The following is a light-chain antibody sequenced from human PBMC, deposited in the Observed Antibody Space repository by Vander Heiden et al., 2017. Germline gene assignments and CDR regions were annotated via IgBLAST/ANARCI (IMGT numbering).Light chain of an antibody. CDR2: DTS. CDR1: QSVGSY. V-gene: IGKV3-11*02. Sequence: EIALTQSPATLSLSPGERATLSCRASQSVGSYLAWYQQRPGQAPRLLIYDTSNRAAGIPARFSGSGSGRDFTLTIASLGPEDFAVYYCQQRSNWPHTFGQGTKMELK. CDR3: QQRSNWPHT. J-gene: IGKJ2*01.